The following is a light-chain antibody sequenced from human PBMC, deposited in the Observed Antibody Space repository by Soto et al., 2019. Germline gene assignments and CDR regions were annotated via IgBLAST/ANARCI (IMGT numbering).Light chain of an antibody. V-gene: IGLV1-51*01. Sequence: QSVMTQPPSVSAAPGQKVTISCSGSSSNIGGNSVSWYQQLPGTAPKLLIYDDNKRPSGIPDRFSGSKSGTSATLGITGFQTGDEADYYCGSWDSSLSAYVFGPGTKLTVL. CDR2: DDN. CDR3: GSWDSSLSAYV. J-gene: IGLJ1*01. CDR1: SSNIGGNS.